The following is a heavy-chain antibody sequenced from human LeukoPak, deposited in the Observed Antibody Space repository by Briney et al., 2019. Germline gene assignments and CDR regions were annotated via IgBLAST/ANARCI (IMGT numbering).Heavy chain of an antibody. J-gene: IGHJ4*02. CDR1: GFTFSSYW. CDR3: ARCSGSSTYHSDDY. V-gene: IGHV3-74*01. D-gene: IGHD2-15*01. Sequence: GGPLRLSCAASGFTFSSYWMHWVRQAPGKGLVWVSRINSDGSSTSYADSVKGRFTISRDNAKNTLYLQMNSLRAEDTAVYYCARCSGSSTYHSDDYWGQGALVTVSS. CDR2: INSDGSST.